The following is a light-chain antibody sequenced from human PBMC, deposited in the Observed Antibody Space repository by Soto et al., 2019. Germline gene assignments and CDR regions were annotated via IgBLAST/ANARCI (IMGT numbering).Light chain of an antibody. Sequence: DIVVTPSPATLSLAPGDSATLSCRASQSVSSYLLCYQETPGQAPRLLIYAASNRATGIPARFSGSGSETDFTLTISSLQPEDFAVYYCQHRMNWPLTFGQGTRLEIK. V-gene: IGKV3-11*01. J-gene: IGKJ5*01. CDR2: AAS. CDR3: QHRMNWPLT. CDR1: QSVSSY.